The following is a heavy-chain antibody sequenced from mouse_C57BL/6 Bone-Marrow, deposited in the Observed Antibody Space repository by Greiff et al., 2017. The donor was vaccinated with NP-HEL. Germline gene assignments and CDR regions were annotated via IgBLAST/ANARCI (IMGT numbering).Heavy chain of an antibody. D-gene: IGHD2-2*01. CDR2: FTMYSDAT. CDR3: ARRIPLWLRRGSYWYFDV. CDR1: YFAFMASA. Sequence: LKESGAELVRPGSSVKLSCKDSYFAFMASAMHWVKQRPGHGLEWIGSFTMYSDATEYSENFKGKATLTANTSSSTAYMELSSLTSEDSAVYYCARRIPLWLRRGSYWYFDVWGTGTTVTVSS. V-gene: IGHV1-49*01. J-gene: IGHJ1*03.